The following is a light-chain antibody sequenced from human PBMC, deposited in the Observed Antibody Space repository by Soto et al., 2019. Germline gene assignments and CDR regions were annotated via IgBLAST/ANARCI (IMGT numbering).Light chain of an antibody. Sequence: EIVLTQSPGTLSLSPGERATLSCRASQTVSSDYVAWYQQKPGQAPRLLIYDASRRATGIPDRFSGSGSGTDCTLTISRLAPDAFAMHYCQQYGGSPLVTFGGGTKVEIK. J-gene: IGKJ4*01. CDR1: QTVSSDY. CDR3: QQYGGSPLVT. V-gene: IGKV3-20*01. CDR2: DAS.